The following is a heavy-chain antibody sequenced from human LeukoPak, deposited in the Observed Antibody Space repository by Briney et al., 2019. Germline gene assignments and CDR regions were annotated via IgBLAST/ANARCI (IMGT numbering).Heavy chain of an antibody. J-gene: IGHJ6*02. CDR2: IYHSGST. CDR1: GGSISSGGYS. D-gene: IGHD3-10*01. CDR3: ARVLGEWFGDDYYYYGMDV. Sequence: PSETLSLTCAVSGGSISSGGYSWSWIRQPPGKGLEWIGYIYHSGSTYYNPSLKSRVTISVDRSKNQFSLKLSSVTAADTAVYYCARVLGEWFGDDYYYYGMDVWGQGTTVTVSS. V-gene: IGHV4-30-2*01.